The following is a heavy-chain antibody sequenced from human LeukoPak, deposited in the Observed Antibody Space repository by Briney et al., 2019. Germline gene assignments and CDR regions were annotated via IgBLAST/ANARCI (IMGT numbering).Heavy chain of an antibody. D-gene: IGHD3-22*01. Sequence: SETLSLTCTVSGGSVSSGSYYWSWIRQPPGKGLEWIGYIYYSGSTNYNPSLKSRVTISVDTSKNQFSLKLSPVTAADTAVYYCARPYDTRGYFPDYWGQGTLVTVSS. CDR2: IYYSGST. CDR3: ARPYDTRGYFPDY. V-gene: IGHV4-61*01. CDR1: GGSVSSGSYY. J-gene: IGHJ4*02.